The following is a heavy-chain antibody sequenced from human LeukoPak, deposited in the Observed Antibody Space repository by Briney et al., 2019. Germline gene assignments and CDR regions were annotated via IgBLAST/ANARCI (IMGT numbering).Heavy chain of an antibody. J-gene: IGHJ4*02. D-gene: IGHD3-9*01. CDR1: GGSISSSSYY. Sequence: SETLSLTCTVSGGSISSSSYYWGWIRRPPGKGLEWIGSIYYSGSTYYNPSLKSRVTISVDTSKNQFSLKLSSVTAADTAVYYCAGQYYDILTGYKYFNYWGQGTLVTVSS. CDR3: AGQYYDILTGYKYFNY. V-gene: IGHV4-39*01. CDR2: IYYSGST.